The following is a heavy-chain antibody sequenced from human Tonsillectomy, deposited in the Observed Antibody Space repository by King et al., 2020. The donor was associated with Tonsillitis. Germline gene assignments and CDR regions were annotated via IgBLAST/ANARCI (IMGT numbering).Heavy chain of an antibody. CDR3: AREGAAYCGGDCYSGSDAFDI. D-gene: IGHD2-21*02. V-gene: IGHV4-34*01. Sequence: VQLQQWGAGLLKPSETLSLTCAVYGGSFSNYYWSWIRQPPGKGLEWIGEINHSGSTNYNPSLKSRVTISVDTSKNQLSLKWSSVTAADTAVYYCAREGAAYCGGDCYSGSDAFDIWGQGTMVTVSS. CDR1: GGSFSNYY. J-gene: IGHJ3*02. CDR2: INHSGST.